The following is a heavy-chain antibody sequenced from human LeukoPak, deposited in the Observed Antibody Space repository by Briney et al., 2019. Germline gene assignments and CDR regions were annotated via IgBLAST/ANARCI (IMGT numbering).Heavy chain of an antibody. D-gene: IGHD1-26*01. CDR3: AREWDSGSYYLGYFDY. CDR1: GFTFSDHY. CDR2: IRNKANSNTT. Sequence: GGSLRLSCAASGFTFSDHYMDWVRQAPGKGLEWVGRIRNKANSNTTEYAASVKGRFTISRDDSKNSLYLQINSLKCEDTAVYYCAREWDSGSYYLGYFDYWGQGTLVTVSS. V-gene: IGHV3-72*01. J-gene: IGHJ4*02.